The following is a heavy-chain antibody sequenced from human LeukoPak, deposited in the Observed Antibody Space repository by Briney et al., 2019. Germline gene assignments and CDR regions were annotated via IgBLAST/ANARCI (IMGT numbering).Heavy chain of an antibody. Sequence: GGSLRLSCEASGFSFSNYWMSWVHQAPGKGLEWVANIKQDGSEIYYVDSVRGRFTISRDNAKNSLYLQMNSLRAEDTAVYYCARPSLNTGSYFDYWGQGILVSVSS. V-gene: IGHV3-7*01. CDR3: ARPSLNTGSYFDY. J-gene: IGHJ4*02. CDR1: GFSFSNYW. CDR2: IKQDGSEI. D-gene: IGHD1-26*01.